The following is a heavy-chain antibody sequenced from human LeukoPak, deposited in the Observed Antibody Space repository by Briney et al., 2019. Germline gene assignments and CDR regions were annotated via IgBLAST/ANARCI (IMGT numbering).Heavy chain of an antibody. Sequence: GASVKVSRKASGYTFTYRYLHWVRQAPGQALEWMGWITPFNGNTNYAQKFQDRVTITRVRSMSTAYMELSSLRSEDTAMYYCATPSGSSDAFDIWGQGTMVTVSS. CDR3: ATPSGSSDAFDI. CDR2: ITPFNGNT. D-gene: IGHD1-26*01. J-gene: IGHJ3*02. CDR1: GYTFTYRY. V-gene: IGHV1-45*02.